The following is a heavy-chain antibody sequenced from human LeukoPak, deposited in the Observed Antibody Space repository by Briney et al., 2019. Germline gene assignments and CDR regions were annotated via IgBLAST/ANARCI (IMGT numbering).Heavy chain of an antibody. CDR2: IYSGGST. Sequence: GGSLRLSCAASGFTVSSNYMSWVRQAPGKGLEWVSVIYSGGSTYYADSVKGRFTISRDNSKNTLYLQMNSLRAEDTAVYYCAKGGEWNWNYGFDPWGQGTLVTVSS. J-gene: IGHJ5*02. CDR1: GFTVSSNY. V-gene: IGHV3-66*01. D-gene: IGHD1-7*01. CDR3: AKGGEWNWNYGFDP.